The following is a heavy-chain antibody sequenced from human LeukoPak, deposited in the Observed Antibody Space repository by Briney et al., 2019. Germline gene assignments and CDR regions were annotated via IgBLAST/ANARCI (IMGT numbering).Heavy chain of an antibody. D-gene: IGHD3-22*01. J-gene: IGHJ6*04. V-gene: IGHV4-34*01. CDR1: GGSFSGYY. Sequence: SETLSLTCAVYGGSFSGYYWSWIRQPPGKGLEWIGEINHSGSTNYNPSLKSRVTISVDTSKNQFSLKLSSVTAADTAVYYCARGVPTRLYYYYGMDVWGKGTTVTVSS. CDR2: INHSGST. CDR3: ARGVPTRLYYYYGMDV.